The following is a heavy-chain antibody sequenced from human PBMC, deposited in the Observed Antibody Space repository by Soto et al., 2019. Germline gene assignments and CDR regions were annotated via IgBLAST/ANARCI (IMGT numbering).Heavy chain of an antibody. CDR2: FSYSEST. D-gene: IGHD2-2*01. J-gene: IGHJ4*02. CDR3: ARGQLTEPYYFDY. CDR1: GGSISSYY. V-gene: IGHV4-59*08. Sequence: PSETLSLTCTGSGGSISSYYWSWIRQPPGKGLEWIGYFSYSESTNYNPSLNSRVTILIDTSKNQFSLKLSSVTAADTAVYYCARGQLTEPYYFDYWGQGTLVTVSS.